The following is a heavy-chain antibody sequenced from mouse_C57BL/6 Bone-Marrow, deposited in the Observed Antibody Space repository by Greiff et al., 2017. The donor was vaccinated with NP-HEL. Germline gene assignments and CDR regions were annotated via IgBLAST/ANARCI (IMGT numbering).Heavy chain of an antibody. D-gene: IGHD1-1*01. V-gene: IGHV14-4*01. J-gene: IGHJ1*03. CDR3: TTVVATDWYFDV. Sequence: EVQLQQSGAELVRPGASVKLSCTASGFNIKDDYMHWVKQRPEQGLEWIGWIDPEKGDTEYASKFQGKATITADTSSNTAYLQLSSLTSEDTAVYYCTTVVATDWYFDVWGTGTTVTVSS. CDR1: GFNIKDDY. CDR2: IDPEKGDT.